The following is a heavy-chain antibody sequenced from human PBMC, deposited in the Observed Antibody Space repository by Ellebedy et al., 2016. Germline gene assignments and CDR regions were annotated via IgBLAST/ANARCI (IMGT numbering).Heavy chain of an antibody. Sequence: SETLSLTCTVSGGSISSYYWSWIRQPPGKGLEWIGYIYYSGSTNYNPSLKSRVTISVDTSKNQFSLKLSSVTAADTAVYYCAREASDYFDYWGQGTLVTVSS. CDR2: IYYSGST. CDR1: GGSISSYY. V-gene: IGHV4-59*01. J-gene: IGHJ4*02. CDR3: AREASDYFDY.